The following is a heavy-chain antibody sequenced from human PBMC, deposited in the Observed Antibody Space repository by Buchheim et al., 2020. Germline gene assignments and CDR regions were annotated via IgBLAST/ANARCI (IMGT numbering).Heavy chain of an antibody. CDR1: GFTFSDYY. CDR3: ASMTEARITMIGVVTVLDY. CDR2: ISSSGSTI. J-gene: IGHJ4*02. V-gene: IGHV3-11*01. Sequence: VQLLESGGGLVQPGGSLRLSCAASGFTFSDYYMSWIRQAPGKGLEWVSYISSSGSTIYYADSVKGRFTISPDNATNSLYLQMNSLRAEDTAVYYCASMTEARITMIGVVTVLDYWGQGTL. D-gene: IGHD3-22*01.